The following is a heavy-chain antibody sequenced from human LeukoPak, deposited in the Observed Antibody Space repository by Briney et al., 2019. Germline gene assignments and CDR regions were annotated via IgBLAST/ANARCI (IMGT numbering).Heavy chain of an antibody. D-gene: IGHD3-22*01. Sequence: PGGSLRLSCAASGFSFSDYEMNWVRQAPGKGLEWISYITASSTTIYYADSVKGRFTISRDNSKNTLYLQMNSLRAEDTAVYYCARDGYYYDRSGFDYWGQGTLVTVSS. CDR1: GFSFSDYE. V-gene: IGHV3-48*01. CDR3: ARDGYYYDRSGFDY. J-gene: IGHJ4*02. CDR2: ITASSTTI.